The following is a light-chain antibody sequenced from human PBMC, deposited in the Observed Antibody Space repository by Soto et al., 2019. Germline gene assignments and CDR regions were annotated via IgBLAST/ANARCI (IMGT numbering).Light chain of an antibody. J-gene: IGLJ1*01. Sequence: QSALTQPASVSGSPGQSITISCTGTSSDVGGYNYVSWYQQHPGKAPKLMIYDVSNRPSGVSNRFSGSKSGNTASLTISGPQAEDEADYYCSSYTSSSTPLCVFGTGTKVTVL. CDR3: SSYTSSSTPLCV. CDR2: DVS. CDR1: SSDVGGYNY. V-gene: IGLV2-14*01.